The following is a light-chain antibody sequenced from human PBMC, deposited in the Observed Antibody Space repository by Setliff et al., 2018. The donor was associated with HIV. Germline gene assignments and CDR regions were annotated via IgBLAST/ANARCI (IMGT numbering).Light chain of an antibody. CDR1: RSDVGNYNF. J-gene: IGLJ1*01. V-gene: IGLV2-14*03. Sequence: RSDVGNYNFVSWYQQLPGKAPKLIIYNVDKRPSGVSDRFSGSKSGDTASLTISGLQTEDEADYYCSSYSSLSTLYVFGTGTKVTVL. CDR3: SSYSSLSTLYV. CDR2: NVD.